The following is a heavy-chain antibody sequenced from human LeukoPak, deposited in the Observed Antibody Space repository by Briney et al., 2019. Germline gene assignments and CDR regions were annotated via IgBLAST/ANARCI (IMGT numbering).Heavy chain of an antibody. CDR3: ASHDYGDYSPLDY. Sequence: PGGPLRLSCAASGFTFSKYWMTWVRQAPGKGVEWLASIKQDGSEKYYVDSVKGRFIISRDNAKNSLYLQMNSLTAEDTAVYYCASHDYGDYSPLDYWGQGTLVTVSS. CDR1: GFTFSKYW. V-gene: IGHV3-7*01. J-gene: IGHJ4*02. D-gene: IGHD4-17*01. CDR2: IKQDGSEK.